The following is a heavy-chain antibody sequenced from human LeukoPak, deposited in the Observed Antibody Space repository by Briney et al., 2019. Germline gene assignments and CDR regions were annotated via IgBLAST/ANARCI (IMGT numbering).Heavy chain of an antibody. CDR3: ARAALEWLQEAFYYYYGMDV. D-gene: IGHD3-3*01. CDR2: INPNSGGT. Sequence: ASVKVSCKASGYTFTGYYMQWVRQAPGQGLEWMGRINPNSGGTNYAQKFQGRVTMTRDTSISTAYMELSRLRSDDTAVYYCARAALEWLQEAFYYYYGMDVWGQGTTVTVSS. V-gene: IGHV1-2*06. J-gene: IGHJ6*02. CDR1: GYTFTGYY.